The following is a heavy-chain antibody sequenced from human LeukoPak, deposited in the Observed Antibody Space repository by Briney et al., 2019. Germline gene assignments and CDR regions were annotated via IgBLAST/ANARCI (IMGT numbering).Heavy chain of an antibody. Sequence: PSETLSLTCTVSGGSISSYYWSWIRQPPGKGLEWIGYIYYSGSTNYNPSLKSRVTISVDTSKNRFSLKLSSVTAADTAVYYCARHRSYYDFWSGYSYYYYYYMDVWGKGTTVTVSS. CDR3: ARHRSYYDFWSGYSYYYYYYMDV. CDR1: GGSISSYY. V-gene: IGHV4-59*08. CDR2: IYYSGST. D-gene: IGHD3-3*01. J-gene: IGHJ6*03.